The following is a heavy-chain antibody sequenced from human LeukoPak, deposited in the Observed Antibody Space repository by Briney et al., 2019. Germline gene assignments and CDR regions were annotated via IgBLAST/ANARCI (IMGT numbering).Heavy chain of an antibody. CDR2: INPSGTGT. CDR3: ARDVAGSFDY. CDR1: GYTITNNY. J-gene: IGHJ4*02. V-gene: IGHV1-46*01. Sequence: GASVKVSCKASGYTITNNYMHWVRQAPGQGLEWMGVINPSGTGTSYAQKFQGRITMSRDTSTSTVYMELRSLRSDDTAVYYCARDVAGSFDYWGQGTLVTVSS. D-gene: IGHD6-19*01.